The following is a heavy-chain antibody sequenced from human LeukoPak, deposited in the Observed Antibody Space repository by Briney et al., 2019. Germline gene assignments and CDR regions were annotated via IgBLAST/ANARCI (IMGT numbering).Heavy chain of an antibody. Sequence: GGSLRLSCAASGFTFSSYAMSWVRQAPGKGLEWVSAISGSGGSTYYADSVKGRFAISRDNAKNSLYLQMNSLRAEDTAVYYCARGRDYGTNSGSDYWGQGTLVTVSS. J-gene: IGHJ4*02. CDR2: ISGSGGST. D-gene: IGHD4-23*01. V-gene: IGHV3-23*01. CDR1: GFTFSSYA. CDR3: ARGRDYGTNSGSDY.